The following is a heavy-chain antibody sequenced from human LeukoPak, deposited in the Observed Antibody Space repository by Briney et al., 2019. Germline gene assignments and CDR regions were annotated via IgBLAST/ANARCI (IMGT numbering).Heavy chain of an antibody. Sequence: PGGSLRLSCAASGFTFSSYSMNWVRHAPGRGLEWVSSISSSSYIYYADSVKGRFTISRDNAKNSLYLQMNSLRAEDTAVYYCASDASLCGGDCYPYWYFDLWGRGTLVTVSS. CDR3: ASDASLCGGDCYPYWYFDL. V-gene: IGHV3-21*01. D-gene: IGHD2-21*02. CDR1: GFTFSSYS. J-gene: IGHJ2*01. CDR2: ISSSSYI.